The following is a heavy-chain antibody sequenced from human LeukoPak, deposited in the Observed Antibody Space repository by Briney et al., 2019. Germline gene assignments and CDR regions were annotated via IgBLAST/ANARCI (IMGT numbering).Heavy chain of an antibody. CDR1: GGSFSGYY. CDR3: ARDLRGWEPSRRGES. J-gene: IGHJ5*02. D-gene: IGHD1-26*01. Sequence: PSETLSLTCAVYGGSFSGYYWSWIRQPPGKGLEWIGEINHSGSTNYNPSLKSRVTISVDTSKNQFSLKLSSVTAADTAVYYCARDLRGWEPSRRGESWGQGTLVIVSS. V-gene: IGHV4-34*01. CDR2: INHSGST.